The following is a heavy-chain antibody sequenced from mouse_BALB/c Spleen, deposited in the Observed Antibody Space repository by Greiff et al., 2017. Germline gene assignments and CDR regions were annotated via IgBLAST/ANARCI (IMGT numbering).Heavy chain of an antibody. CDR2: ISSGSSTI. CDR3: ARWNYRDDVKAYYVDY. CDR1: GFTFSSFG. J-gene: IGHJ2*01. V-gene: IGHV5-17*02. Sequence: EVMLVESGGGLVQPGGSRKLSCAASGFTFSSFGMHWVRQAPEKGLEWVAYISSGSSTIYYADTVKGRFTISRDNPKNTLFLQMTSLRSEDTAMYYCARWNYRDDVKAYYVDYGGQGTTLTVSS. D-gene: IGHD2-14*01.